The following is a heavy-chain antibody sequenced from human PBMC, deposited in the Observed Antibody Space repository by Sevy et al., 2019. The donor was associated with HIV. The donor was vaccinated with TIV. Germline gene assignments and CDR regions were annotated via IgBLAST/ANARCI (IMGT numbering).Heavy chain of an antibody. CDR2: IKHSGST. CDR1: GGSFSGYY. J-gene: IGHJ6*02. CDR3: ARRLTISRARMDV. D-gene: IGHD3-3*01. Sequence: SETLSLTCAVYGGSFSGYYWSWIRQPPGKGLEWIGEIKHSGSTNYNPSLKSRVTISVDTSKNQFSLKLGSVTAADTAVYYCARRLTISRARMDVWGQGTTVTVSS. V-gene: IGHV4-34*01.